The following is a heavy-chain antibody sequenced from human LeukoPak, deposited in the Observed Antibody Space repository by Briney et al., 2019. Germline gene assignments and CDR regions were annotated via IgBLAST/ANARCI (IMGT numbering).Heavy chain of an antibody. CDR1: GYTFARYG. D-gene: IGHD2-2*01. Sequence: GASVKVSCKSSGYTFARYGITWVRQAPGQGLEWMGWISAYNDNTNYAQKFQGRVTMTTDTSTTTAYMELRSLGSDDTAVYYCARGYCSSTSCTTQFYYFYGMDVWGQGTTVTVSS. J-gene: IGHJ6*02. CDR2: ISAYNDNT. V-gene: IGHV1-18*01. CDR3: ARGYCSSTSCTTQFYYFYGMDV.